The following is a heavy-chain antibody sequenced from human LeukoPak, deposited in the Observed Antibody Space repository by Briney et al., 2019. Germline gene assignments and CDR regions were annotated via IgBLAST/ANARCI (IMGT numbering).Heavy chain of an antibody. Sequence: GGSLRLSCAASGFTFSSYSMNWVRQAPGKGLEWVSYISSSSSTIYYADSVKGRFTISRDNSKNTLYLQMGSLRAEDMAVYYCARGLPFLEWLLEPFDYWGQGTLVTVSS. V-gene: IGHV3-48*01. CDR2: ISSSSSTI. CDR3: ARGLPFLEWLLEPFDY. D-gene: IGHD3-3*01. J-gene: IGHJ4*02. CDR1: GFTFSSYS.